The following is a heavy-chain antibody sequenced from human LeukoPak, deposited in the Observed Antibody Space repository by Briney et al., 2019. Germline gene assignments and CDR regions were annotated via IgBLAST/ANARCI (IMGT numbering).Heavy chain of an antibody. CDR3: ARGYYGGSPRGQNWFDP. Sequence: GGSLRLSCAASGFTVSSNYMNWVRQAPGKGLEWVSVMYSGGSRYYVDFVKGRFTISRDNSKNMLYLQMNSLRAEDTAVYYCARGYYGGSPRGQNWFDPWGEGTLVTVSS. D-gene: IGHD4-23*01. CDR2: MYSGGSR. V-gene: IGHV3-66*01. J-gene: IGHJ5*02. CDR1: GFTVSSNY.